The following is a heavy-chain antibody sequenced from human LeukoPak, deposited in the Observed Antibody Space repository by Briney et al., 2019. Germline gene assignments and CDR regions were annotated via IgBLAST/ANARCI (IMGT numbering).Heavy chain of an antibody. V-gene: IGHV3-48*03. J-gene: IGHJ6*02. Sequence: GFLRLSCAASGFTFSSYEMNWVRQAPGKGLEWVSYISSSGSTIYYADSVKGRFTISRDNAKNSLYLQMNSLRAEDTAIYYCARGGCAAAGCGMDVWGQGTTVTVSS. CDR1: GFTFSSYE. CDR3: ARGGCAAAGCGMDV. D-gene: IGHD6-13*01. CDR2: ISSSGSTI.